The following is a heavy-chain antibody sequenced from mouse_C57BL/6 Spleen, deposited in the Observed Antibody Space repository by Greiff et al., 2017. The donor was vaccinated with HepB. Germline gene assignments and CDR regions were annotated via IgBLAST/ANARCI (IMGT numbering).Heavy chain of an antibody. CDR3: AYYGSSFYAIDY. Sequence: QVQLQQSGPELVRPGVSVKISCKGSGYTFTDYAMHWVKQSHAKSLEWIGVISTYYGDASYNQKFKDKATMTVDKSSSTSYMELARLTSEDASVYYCAYYGSSFYAIDYWGQGTSVTVSS. D-gene: IGHD1-1*01. CDR1: GYTFTDYA. V-gene: IGHV1-67*01. CDR2: ISTYYGDA. J-gene: IGHJ4*01.